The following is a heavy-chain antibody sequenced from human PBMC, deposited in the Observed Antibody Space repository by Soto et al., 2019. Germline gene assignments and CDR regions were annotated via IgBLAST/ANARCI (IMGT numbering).Heavy chain of an antibody. D-gene: IGHD6-19*01. V-gene: IGHV3-11*01. J-gene: IGHJ4*02. CDR3: ARVTASGWFVNGRDYFDH. CDR2: ISSRGVTI. Sequence: GGSLRLSCNVSGFTFGDYYMSWIRQSPGKGLESISYISSRGVTIYYADSVKGRFTISRDNAKNSLFLQMDSLRAEDTAVYYCARVTASGWFVNGRDYFDHWGQGTLVTVSS. CDR1: GFTFGDYY.